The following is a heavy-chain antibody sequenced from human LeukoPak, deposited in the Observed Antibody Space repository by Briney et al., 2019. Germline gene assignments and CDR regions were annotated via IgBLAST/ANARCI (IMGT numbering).Heavy chain of an antibody. CDR2: IYYSGST. D-gene: IGHD6-6*01. CDR1: GGSISSGGYY. V-gene: IGHV4-39*01. Sequence: PSETLSLTCTVSGGSISSGGYYWGWIRQPPGKGLEWIGSIYYSGSTYYNPSLKSRVTISVDTSKNQFSLKLSSVTAADTAVYYCARGKGSSSRSGYYYYMDVWGKGTTVTVSS. J-gene: IGHJ6*03. CDR3: ARGKGSSSRSGYYYYMDV.